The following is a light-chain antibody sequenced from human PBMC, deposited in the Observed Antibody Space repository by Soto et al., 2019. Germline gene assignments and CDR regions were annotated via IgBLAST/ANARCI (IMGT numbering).Light chain of an antibody. Sequence: EIVMTQSPASLSVSPREKVPLSSRAGQGVTTNFAWYQQKSGQSPRLLIYDVSSRATGVPARFSGTGSETDFTLTISGLQSDDSAVYFCQQYNNWPFSFGQGTRLEIK. CDR2: DVS. CDR3: QQYNNWPFS. CDR1: QGVTTN. J-gene: IGKJ5*01. V-gene: IGKV3-15*01.